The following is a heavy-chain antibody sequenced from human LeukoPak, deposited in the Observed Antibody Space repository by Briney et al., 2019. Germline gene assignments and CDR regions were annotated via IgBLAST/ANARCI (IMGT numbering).Heavy chain of an antibody. D-gene: IGHD6-19*01. CDR3: ARVEAVAGTPGYFDY. J-gene: IGHJ4*02. Sequence: PSETLSLTCAVYGGSFSGYYWSWIRQPLGKGLEWIGEINHSGSTNYNPSLKSRVTISVDTSKNQFSLKLSSVTAADTAVYYCARVEAVAGTPGYFDYWGQGTLVTVSS. V-gene: IGHV4-34*01. CDR1: GGSFSGYY. CDR2: INHSGST.